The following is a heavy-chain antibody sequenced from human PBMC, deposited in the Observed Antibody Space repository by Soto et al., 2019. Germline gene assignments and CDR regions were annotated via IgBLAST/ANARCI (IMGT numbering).Heavy chain of an antibody. CDR3: ARDYYDFWSGYYYYYYGMHV. CDR2: IGVSHSHI. J-gene: IGHJ6*02. D-gene: IGHD3-3*01. Sequence: GGSLRLSCAASGFTFSSYNMNWVRQAPGKGLEWVSSIGVSHSHIYYADSVKGRFTISRDDAKNSLYLQMNSLRVEDTAVYYCARDYYDFWSGYYYYYYGMHVWGQGTTVTVSS. V-gene: IGHV3-21*01. CDR1: GFTFSSYN.